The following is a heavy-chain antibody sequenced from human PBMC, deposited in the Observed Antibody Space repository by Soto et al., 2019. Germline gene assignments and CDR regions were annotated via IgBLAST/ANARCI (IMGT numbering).Heavy chain of an antibody. V-gene: IGHV1-69*01. CDR1: GGTFNSYA. J-gene: IGHJ4*02. D-gene: IGHD1-26*01. Sequence: QVLLVQSGAEVRKPGSSVNVSCKASGGTFNSYAISWVRQAPGQGLEWMGGIIPDFGTGNSAQKFRGRLSIIADASTTTVYMGLSGLTSEETAVYYCARERGGYNRGDFEFWGQGTQVTVSS. CDR2: IIPDFGTG. CDR3: ARERGGYNRGDFEF.